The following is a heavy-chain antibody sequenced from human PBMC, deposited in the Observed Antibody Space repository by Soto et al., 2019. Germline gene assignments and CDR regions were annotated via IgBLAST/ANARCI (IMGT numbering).Heavy chain of an antibody. V-gene: IGHV4-39*01. CDR2: IYYTGST. Sequence: SETLPLTCTVSGGSISSRSYYWAWIRQPPGKGLEWIGSIYYTGSTHYNPSLKSRVTLSIDTSKNQFSLKLSSVTAADTAMFYCARQCGISAALMNWFDPWGQGTLVTVSS. D-gene: IGHD6-13*01. J-gene: IGHJ5*02. CDR3: ARQCGISAALMNWFDP. CDR1: GGSISSRSYY.